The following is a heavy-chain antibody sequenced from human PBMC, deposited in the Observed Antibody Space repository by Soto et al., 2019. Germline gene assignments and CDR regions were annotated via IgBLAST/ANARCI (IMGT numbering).Heavy chain of an antibody. CDR3: ARGLISGSHYSGGWYYFDS. Sequence: PSETLSLTCAFYGGSFSGYYWSWIRQPPGKGLEWIGEINHSGSTNYNPSLKSRVTISVDTSKNQFSLKLSSVTAADTAVYYCARGLISGSHYSGGWYYFDSWGQGTQVTVSS. V-gene: IGHV4-34*01. CDR1: GGSFSGYY. J-gene: IGHJ4*02. CDR2: INHSGST. D-gene: IGHD1-26*01.